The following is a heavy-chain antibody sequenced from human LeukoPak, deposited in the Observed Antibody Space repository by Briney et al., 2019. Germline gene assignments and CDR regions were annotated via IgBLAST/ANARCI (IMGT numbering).Heavy chain of an antibody. CDR3: ARRGRNDFWSGFHYYYYYYMDV. J-gene: IGHJ6*03. CDR1: GFTFSNYW. Sequence: PGGSLRLSCEASGFTFSNYWMSWVRQPPGKGLEWVANIKQDGSEKYYVDSVKGRFTISRDNAKNSLYLQMNSLRSEDTAVYYCARRGRNDFWSGFHYYYYYYMDVWGKGTTVTVSS. V-gene: IGHV3-7*01. CDR2: IKQDGSEK. D-gene: IGHD3-3*01.